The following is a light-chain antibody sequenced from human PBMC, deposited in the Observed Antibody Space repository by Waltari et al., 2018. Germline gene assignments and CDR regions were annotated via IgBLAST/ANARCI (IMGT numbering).Light chain of an antibody. CDR1: QDIRNS. CDR3: QQYYSTPYT. J-gene: IGKJ2*01. CDR2: AAS. Sequence: DIQMTQSPSSLSASVGHRVTITCRASQDIRNSLAWYQQKPGAAPKLLLYAASRVLSGVPSRFSGSGSGTDYTLTISSLQPEDFATYYCQQYYSTPYTCGQGTKLEI. V-gene: IGKV1-NL1*01.